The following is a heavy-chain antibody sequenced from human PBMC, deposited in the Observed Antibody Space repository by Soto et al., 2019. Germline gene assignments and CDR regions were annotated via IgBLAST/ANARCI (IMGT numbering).Heavy chain of an antibody. D-gene: IGHD4-17*01. CDR2: IYYSGST. CDR1: GGSISSGDYY. J-gene: IGHJ5*02. CDR3: ARLATTVTRAFDP. V-gene: IGHV4-30-4*01. Sequence: QVQLQESGPGLVKPSQTLSLTCTVSGGSISSGDYYWSWIRQPPGKGLEWIGYIYYSGSTYYNPSLKGRVTISVDTSKSQFSLKLSSVTAADTAVYYCARLATTVTRAFDPWGQGTLVTVSS.